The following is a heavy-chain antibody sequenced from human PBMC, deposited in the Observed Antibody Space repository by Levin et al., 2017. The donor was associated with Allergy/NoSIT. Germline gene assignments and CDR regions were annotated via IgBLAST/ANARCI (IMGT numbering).Heavy chain of an antibody. CDR2: IYHTGTT. D-gene: IGHD3-16*01. CDR3: ARVGDRYDAFDI. J-gene: IGHJ3*02. V-gene: IGHV4-31*02. Sequence: SQTLSLTCAVTGASISSGGHYWTWIRQHPGKGLEWIGHIYHTGTTSLNPSLESRVAVSVDTSENQISLKLSSVTAADTAVYYCARVGDRYDAFDIWGQGTAVSVSS. CDR1: GASISSGGHY.